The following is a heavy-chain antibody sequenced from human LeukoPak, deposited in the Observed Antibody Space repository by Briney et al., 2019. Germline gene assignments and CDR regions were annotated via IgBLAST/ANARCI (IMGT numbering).Heavy chain of an antibody. CDR1: RFTFSSYA. D-gene: IGHD6-19*01. CDR3: AKDRSSGWYDAFDI. J-gene: IGHJ3*02. V-gene: IGHV3-23*01. CDR2: ISGSAVST. Sequence: GGSLRLSCAASRFTFSSYAMSWVRRAPGKGLEWVSGISGSAVSTYYADSVKGRFTISRDNSKNTLHLQLNSLRAEDTAVYYCAKDRSSGWYDAFDIWGQGTLVTVSS.